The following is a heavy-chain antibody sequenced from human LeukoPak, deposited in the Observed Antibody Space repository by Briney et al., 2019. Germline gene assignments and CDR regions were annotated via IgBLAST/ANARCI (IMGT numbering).Heavy chain of an antibody. D-gene: IGHD3-3*01. CDR1: GYTFTSYD. V-gene: IGHV1-8*01. CDR3: ARGGITIFGVVIGTLDY. Sequence: ASVKVSCTASGYTFTSYDINWVRQATGQGLEWMGWMNPNSGNTGYAQKFQGRVTMTRNTPISTAYMELSSLRSEDTAVYYCARGGITIFGVVIGTLDYWGQGTLVTVSS. J-gene: IGHJ4*02. CDR2: MNPNSGNT.